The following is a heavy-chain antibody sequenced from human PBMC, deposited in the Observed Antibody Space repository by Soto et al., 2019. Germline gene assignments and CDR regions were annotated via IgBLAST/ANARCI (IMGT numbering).Heavy chain of an antibody. CDR2: ISSSSTTK. CDR1: GFTFSSYS. CDR3: ARDGCSGSNCLNWFYP. J-gene: IGHJ5*02. V-gene: IGHV3-48*01. D-gene: IGHD2-15*01. Sequence: EVQLVESGGGLVQPGGSLRLSCAASGFTFSSYSMNWVRQAPGKGLEWVSYISSSSTTKYYADSVKGRFTISRDKAKNSLYLQRNSLRAEDTAVYYCARDGCSGSNCLNWFYPWGQGTLVTVSS.